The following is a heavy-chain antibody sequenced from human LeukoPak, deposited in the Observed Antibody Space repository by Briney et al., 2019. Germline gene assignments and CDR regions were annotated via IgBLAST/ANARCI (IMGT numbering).Heavy chain of an antibody. J-gene: IGHJ4*02. Sequence: SETLSLTCAVSGASISGSDWWSWVRQPPGKGLEWIGEIYHSGSTNYNSSLKSRVTISVDKSKSHFSLKVSSVTAADTAVYYCAREKVPPYSGSYGVFDYWGQGTLVTVSS. CDR1: GASISGSDW. D-gene: IGHD1-26*01. CDR2: IYHSGST. CDR3: AREKVPPYSGSYGVFDY. V-gene: IGHV4-4*02.